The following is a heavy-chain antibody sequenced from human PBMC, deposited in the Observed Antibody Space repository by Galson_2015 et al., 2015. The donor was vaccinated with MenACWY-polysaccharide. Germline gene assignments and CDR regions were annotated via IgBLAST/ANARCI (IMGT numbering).Heavy chain of an antibody. CDR3: AREPDYYGSGALWNFDI. J-gene: IGHJ3*02. Sequence: CAISGDSVSSNNAAWNWIRQSPSRGLEWLGKTYYRSKWYTDYAVSVKSRIIIKADTSKNQFSLQLNSVTPEDMAVHYCAREPDYYGSGALWNFDIWGQGIMVTVSS. CDR2: TYYRSKWYT. V-gene: IGHV6-1*01. CDR1: GDSVSSNNAA. D-gene: IGHD3-10*01.